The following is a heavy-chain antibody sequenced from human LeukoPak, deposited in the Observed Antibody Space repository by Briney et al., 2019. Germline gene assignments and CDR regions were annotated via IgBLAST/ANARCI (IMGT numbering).Heavy chain of an antibody. CDR1: GGSISSSSYY. CDR2: IYYSGST. V-gene: IGHV4-39*01. CDR3: ARSLSTLRYGMDV. J-gene: IGHJ6*02. D-gene: IGHD3-16*01. Sequence: SETLSLTCTVSGGSISSSSYYWGWIRQPPGKGLEWIGTIYYSGSTYYNPSLKSRVTISVDTSKNQFSLKLTPVTAADTAVYHCARSLSTLRYGMDVWGQGTTVTVSS.